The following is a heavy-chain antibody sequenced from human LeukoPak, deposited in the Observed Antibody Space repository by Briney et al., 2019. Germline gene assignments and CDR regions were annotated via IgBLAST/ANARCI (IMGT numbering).Heavy chain of an antibody. CDR1: GFTFSSYG. Sequence: GGSLRLSCAASGFTFSSYGMHWVRQAPGKGLEWVAFIRYDGSNKYYADSVKGRFTISRDNSKNTLYLQMNSLRAEDTAVYYCAKDPAADYDFWSGRDYYFDYWGQGTLVTVSS. CDR2: IRYDGSNK. V-gene: IGHV3-30*02. D-gene: IGHD3-3*01. CDR3: AKDPAADYDFWSGRDYYFDY. J-gene: IGHJ4*02.